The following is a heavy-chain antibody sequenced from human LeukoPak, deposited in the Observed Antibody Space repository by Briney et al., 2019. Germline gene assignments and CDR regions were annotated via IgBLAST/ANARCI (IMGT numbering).Heavy chain of an antibody. CDR3: ASESPLYYGGNSGY. D-gene: IGHD4-23*01. J-gene: IGHJ4*02. Sequence: GGSLRLSCAASGFTVSSNYMSWVRQAPGKGLEYVSLIYSDDTTYYADSVKGRFTISRDNSKNTLYLQMNSLRAEDTAVYYCASESPLYYGGNSGYWGQGTPVTVSS. CDR1: GFTVSSNY. V-gene: IGHV3-53*01. CDR2: IYSDDTT.